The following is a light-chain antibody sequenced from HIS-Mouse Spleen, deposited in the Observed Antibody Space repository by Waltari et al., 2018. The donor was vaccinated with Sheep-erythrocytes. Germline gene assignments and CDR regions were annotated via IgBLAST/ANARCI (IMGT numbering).Light chain of an antibody. CDR2: AAS. J-gene: IGKJ1*01. CDR3: QKYNSALTWT. Sequence: DIQMTQSPSSLSASVGDRVTITCRASQGISNYLAWYQQKPGKVPKLLIYAASTLQSGVPSRVSGSGSGTDFTLTISSLQPEDVATYYCQKYNSALTWTFGQGTKVEIK. CDR1: QGISNY. V-gene: IGKV1-27*01.